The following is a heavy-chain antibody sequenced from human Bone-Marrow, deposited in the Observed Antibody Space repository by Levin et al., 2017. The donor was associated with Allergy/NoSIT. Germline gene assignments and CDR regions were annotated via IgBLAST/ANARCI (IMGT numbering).Heavy chain of an antibody. CDR2: ITRRSGYM. Sequence: GGSLRLSCAASGFNFSTYNMNWVRQTPGKGLEWVSSITRRSGYMYYADSVKGRFIISRDNAKNSLFLQMNSLRVDDTAVYYCAKDRTYGILWNYGMDVWGQGTTVTVSS. CDR1: GFNFSTYN. D-gene: IGHD4-17*01. V-gene: IGHV3-21*01. CDR3: AKDRTYGILWNYGMDV. J-gene: IGHJ6*02.